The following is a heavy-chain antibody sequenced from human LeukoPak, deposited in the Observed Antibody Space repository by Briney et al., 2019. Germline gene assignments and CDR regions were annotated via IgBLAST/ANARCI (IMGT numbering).Heavy chain of an antibody. CDR2: ISYDGSNK. V-gene: IGHV3-30*04. Sequence: PGGSLRLSCAASGFTFSSYAMHWVRQAPGKGLEWVAVISYDGSNKYYADSVKGRFTISRDNSKNTLYVQMNSLRAEDTAVYYCARDPAKFWSGHDYWGQGTLVTVSS. CDR1: GFTFSSYA. CDR3: ARDPAKFWSGHDY. D-gene: IGHD3-3*01. J-gene: IGHJ4*02.